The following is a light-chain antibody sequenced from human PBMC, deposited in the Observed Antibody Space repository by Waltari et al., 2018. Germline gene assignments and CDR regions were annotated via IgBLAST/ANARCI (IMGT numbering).Light chain of an antibody. J-gene: IGLJ3*02. Sequence: SSELTQPPSVSVSPGQTARISCSRDALPKQYGDWYQQKPGQAPMLVIYRDTERPSGIPERFSGFSSGTTVTLTISGVQAEDEADYYCQSADSSGTYWEFGGGTKLTVL. CDR3: QSADSSGTYWE. CDR1: ALPKQY. CDR2: RDT. V-gene: IGLV3-25*03.